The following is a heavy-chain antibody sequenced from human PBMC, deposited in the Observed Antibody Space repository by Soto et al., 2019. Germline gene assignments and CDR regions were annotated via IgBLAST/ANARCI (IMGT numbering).Heavy chain of an antibody. D-gene: IGHD2-15*01. J-gene: IGHJ6*02. CDR2: ISAYNGNT. Sequence: GASVKVSCKASGYTFTSYGISWVRQAPGQGLEWMGWISAYNGNTNYAQKLQGRVTMTTDTSTNTAYMELRSLRSDDTAVYYCARDREGCSGGSCYRLRERPDVWGQGTTVTVSS. CDR1: GYTFTSYG. V-gene: IGHV1-18*01. CDR3: ARDREGCSGGSCYRLRERPDV.